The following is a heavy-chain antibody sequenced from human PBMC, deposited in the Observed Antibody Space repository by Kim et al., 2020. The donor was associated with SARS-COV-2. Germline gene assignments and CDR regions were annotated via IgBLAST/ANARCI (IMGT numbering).Heavy chain of an antibody. CDR2: ISYDGSNK. CDR1: GFTFSSYA. J-gene: IGHJ3*02. CDR3: ARDFLGENAFDI. V-gene: IGHV3-30*04. D-gene: IGHD3-16*01. Sequence: GGSLRLSCAASGFTFSSYAMHWVRQAPGKGLEWVAVISYDGSNKYYVDSVKGRFTISRDNSKNTLYLQMNSLRAEDTAVYYCARDFLGENAFDIWGQGTMVTVSS.